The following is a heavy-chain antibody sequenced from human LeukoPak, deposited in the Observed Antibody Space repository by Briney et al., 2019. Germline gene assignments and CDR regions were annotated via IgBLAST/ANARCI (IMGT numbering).Heavy chain of an antibody. J-gene: IGHJ4*02. CDR2: MYNSGGT. CDR1: GGSIGSYY. V-gene: IGHV4-59*01. D-gene: IGHD1-1*01. CDR3: ARGNGYFDY. Sequence: SETLSLTCTVSGGSIGSYYWNWIRQPPGKGLEWIGYMYNSGGTNYNPSLRSRVTISVDTSKNQFSLKLRSVIAADTAVYYCARGNGYFDYWGQGTLVTVSS.